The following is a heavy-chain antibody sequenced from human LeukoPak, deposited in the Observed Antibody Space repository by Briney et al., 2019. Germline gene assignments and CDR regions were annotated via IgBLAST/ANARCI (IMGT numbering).Heavy chain of an antibody. D-gene: IGHD2-15*01. CDR1: GFTFSSYA. CDR3: AKVYCSGGSCYPAFDY. CDR2: ISYDGSNK. V-gene: IGHV3-30*18. J-gene: IGHJ4*02. Sequence: GGSLRLSCAASGFTFSSYAMSWVRQAPGKGLEWVAVISYDGSNKYYADSVKGRFTISRDNSKNTLYLQMNSLRAEDTAVYYCAKVYCSGGSCYPAFDYWGQGTLVTVSS.